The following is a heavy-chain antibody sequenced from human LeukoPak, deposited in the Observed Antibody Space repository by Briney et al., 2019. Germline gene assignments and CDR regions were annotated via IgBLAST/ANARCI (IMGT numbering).Heavy chain of an antibody. CDR1: GYSISSGYC. J-gene: IGHJ4*02. V-gene: IGHV4-38-2*02. CDR3: ARGVGIVVVPAARRHFDY. CDR2: INHSGST. D-gene: IGHD2-2*01. Sequence: SETLSLTCTVSGYSISSGYCWGWIRQPPGKGLEWNGEINHSGSTNYNPSLKSRVTISVDTSKNQFSLKLRSVTAADTAVYYCARGVGIVVVPAARRHFDYWGQGTQVTVSS.